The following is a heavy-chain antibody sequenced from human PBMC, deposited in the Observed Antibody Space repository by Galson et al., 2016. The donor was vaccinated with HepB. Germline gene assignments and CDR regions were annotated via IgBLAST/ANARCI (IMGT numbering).Heavy chain of an antibody. CDR2: ISYDGSNE. Sequence: SLRLSCAASGFTFSSYGMHLVRQAPGKGLEWVTIISYDGSNEYYADSVKGRFTISRDIPKNTLYLQMNSLRAEDTAMYYCAKRSTDYGIDYWGQGTLVTVSS. CDR3: AKRSTDYGIDY. D-gene: IGHD4-17*01. J-gene: IGHJ4*02. CDR1: GFTFSSYG. V-gene: IGHV3-30*18.